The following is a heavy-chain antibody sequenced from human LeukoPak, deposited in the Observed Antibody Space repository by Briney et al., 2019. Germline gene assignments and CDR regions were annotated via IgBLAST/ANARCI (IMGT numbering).Heavy chain of an antibody. Sequence: GGSLRLSCVASGFPFGNYAMHWVRQTPGKGLEWVAGIPWNNDIITYADSVRGRFTVSRDNAKNSVYLQMDSLKPEDTALYLCVRGDWLDFWGQGTLVTVSS. D-gene: IGHD5-24*01. J-gene: IGHJ5*01. CDR1: GFPFGNYA. V-gene: IGHV3-9*01. CDR3: VRGDWLDF. CDR2: IPWNNDII.